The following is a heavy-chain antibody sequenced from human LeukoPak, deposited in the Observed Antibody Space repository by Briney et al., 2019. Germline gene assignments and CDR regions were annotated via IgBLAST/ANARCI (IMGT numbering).Heavy chain of an antibody. J-gene: IGHJ6*03. V-gene: IGHV4-34*01. CDR2: INHSGST. Sequence: SSETLSLTCAVYGGSFSGYYWSWIRQPPGKGLEWIGEINHSGSTNYNPSLKSRVTISVDTSKNQFSLKLSSVTAADTAVYYCAKEYCTSTNCRVYFYFFMDVWGKGTTVTISS. CDR1: GGSFSGYY. CDR3: AKEYCTSTNCRVYFYFFMDV. D-gene: IGHD2-2*01.